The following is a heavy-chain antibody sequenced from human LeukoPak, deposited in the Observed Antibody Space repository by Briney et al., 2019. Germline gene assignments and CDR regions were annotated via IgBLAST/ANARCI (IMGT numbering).Heavy chain of an antibody. CDR1: GFTFSSYS. V-gene: IGHV3-21*01. CDR3: ARGERFLEWLLSYFDY. D-gene: IGHD3-3*01. CDR2: ISSSSSYI. J-gene: IGHJ4*02. Sequence: GGSLRLSCAASGFTFSSYSMNWVRQAPGKGLEWVSSISSSSSYIYYADSVKGRFTISRDNAKNSLYLQMNSLRAEDTAVYYCARGERFLEWLLSYFDYWGQGTLVTVSS.